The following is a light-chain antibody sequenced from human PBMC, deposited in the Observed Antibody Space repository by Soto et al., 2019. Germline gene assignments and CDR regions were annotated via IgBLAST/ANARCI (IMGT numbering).Light chain of an antibody. V-gene: IGKV1-8*01. CDR2: AAS. CDR3: QHYYSYPYT. CDR1: PGISSY. Sequence: AIRMTQSPSSFSASTGDRVTITCRASPGISSYLAWYQQKPWKAPKVLIYAASTLQSGVPSRFSGSGSGTDFTLTISSLQSEDFATYYCQHYYSYPYTFGQGTKLEIK. J-gene: IGKJ2*01.